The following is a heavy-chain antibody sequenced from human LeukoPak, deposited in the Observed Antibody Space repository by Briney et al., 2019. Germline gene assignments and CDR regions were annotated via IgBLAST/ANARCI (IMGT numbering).Heavy chain of an antibody. V-gene: IGHV3-23*01. J-gene: IGHJ4*02. CDR3: AMALDY. Sequence: PGGSLRLSCAASGFTFNNFAMNWVRQAPGKGLEWVSGISHSGSSIYYADSVKGRFTISRDNSKNTLYLQMDRLRVEDTAVYYCAMALDYWGQGTLVTVSS. CDR1: GFTFNNFA. CDR2: ISHSGSSI.